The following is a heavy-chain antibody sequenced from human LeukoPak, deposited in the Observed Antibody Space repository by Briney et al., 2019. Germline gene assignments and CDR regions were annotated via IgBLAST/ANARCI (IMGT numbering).Heavy chain of an antibody. V-gene: IGHV4-31*03. CDR3: ARDHTETSSLNFRNYYYYGMDI. CDR1: GGSIRSGDYS. CDR2: IYYSGST. J-gene: IGHJ6*02. D-gene: IGHD4-4*01. Sequence: SQTLSLTCTVSGGSIRSGDYSWNWIRQHPGKGLEWIGYIYYSGSTYYNPSLTSRVTMSVDTSKNQFSLKLSSVTAADTAIYYCARDHTETSSLNFRNYYYYGMDIWGQGTTVIVSS.